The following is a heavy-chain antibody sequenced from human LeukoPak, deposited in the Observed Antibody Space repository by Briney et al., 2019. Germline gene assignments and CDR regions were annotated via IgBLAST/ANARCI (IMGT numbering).Heavy chain of an antibody. J-gene: IGHJ4*02. CDR1: GFTFSSYP. V-gene: IGHV3-23*01. CDR3: SKAGDTNYYRHGDY. D-gene: IGHD4-11*01. CDR2: ISGNSGAT. Sequence: GGTLRLSCASSGFTFSSYPMSRVRQAPGRGLEWVSVISGNSGATYYADSVKGRFTISRDNAKNTVYLQMNNLRGEDTALYYCSKAGDTNYYRHGDYWGQGTLVTVSS.